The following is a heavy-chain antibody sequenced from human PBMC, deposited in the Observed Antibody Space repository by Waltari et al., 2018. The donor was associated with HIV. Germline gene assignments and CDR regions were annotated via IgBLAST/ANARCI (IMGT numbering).Heavy chain of an antibody. D-gene: IGHD2-2*01. J-gene: IGHJ4*02. Sequence: EVHLVESGGGLVQPGRSLRLSCVASGFTFDDYAMHWVRQTPGKGLEWVSGISWNSGSIGYADFGKGRFTISRDNAKNSLFLQMNSLRPEDTAFYYCAKGPTLTSPPTYFNYWGQGTLVTVSS. CDR3: AKGPTLTSPPTYFNY. V-gene: IGHV3-9*01. CDR1: GFTFDDYA. CDR2: ISWNSGSI.